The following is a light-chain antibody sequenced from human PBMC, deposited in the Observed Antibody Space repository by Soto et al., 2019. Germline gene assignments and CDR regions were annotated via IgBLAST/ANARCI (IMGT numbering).Light chain of an antibody. J-gene: IGLJ2*01. CDR3: CSYAGSYTLV. CDR1: SSDVGGYNY. V-gene: IGLV2-11*01. CDR2: DVS. Sequence: QSALTQPRSVSGSPGQSVTISCTGTSSDVGGYNYVSWYQHHPGKAPTLMIYDVSKRPSGVPGRFSGSKSGSTASLTISGLQAEDEADYYCCSYAGSYTLVFGGGTKLTVL.